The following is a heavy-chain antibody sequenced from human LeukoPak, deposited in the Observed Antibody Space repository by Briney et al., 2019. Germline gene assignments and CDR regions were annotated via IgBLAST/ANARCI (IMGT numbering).Heavy chain of an antibody. J-gene: IGHJ4*02. CDR1: GYTFTSYD. Sequence: ASVKVSCKASGYTFTSYDINWVRQATGQGLEWMGWMNPNSGNTGYAQKFQGRVTMTRNTSISTAYMELSSLRSEDTAVYYCARSPSRITIKNYWGQGTLVTVSS. CDR3: ARSPSRITIKNY. D-gene: IGHD3-9*01. V-gene: IGHV1-8*01. CDR2: MNPNSGNT.